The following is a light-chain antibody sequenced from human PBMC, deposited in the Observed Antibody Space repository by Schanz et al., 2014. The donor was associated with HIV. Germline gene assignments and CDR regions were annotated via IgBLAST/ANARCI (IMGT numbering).Light chain of an antibody. CDR2: KDS. CDR1: VLAKKY. Sequence: SYDLTQPSSVSVSPGQTARITCSGDVLAKKYARWFQQKPGQAPVMVIYKDSERPSGIPERFSGSSSGTTVTLTISGAQVEDEADYYCYSAPDDSLVFGGGTKLTVL. CDR3: YSAPDDSLV. J-gene: IGLJ2*01. V-gene: IGLV3-27*01.